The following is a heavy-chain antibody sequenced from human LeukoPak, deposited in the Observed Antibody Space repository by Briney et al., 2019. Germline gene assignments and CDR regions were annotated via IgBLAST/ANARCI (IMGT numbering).Heavy chain of an antibody. Sequence: PSETLSLTCTVSGGSISSYYWSWIRQPPGKGLEWIGYIYYSGSTNYNPSLKSRVTISVDTSKNQFSLKLSSVTAADTAVYYCAREALPGHDLDYWGQGTLVTVSS. V-gene: IGHV4-59*01. J-gene: IGHJ4*02. CDR2: IYYSGST. CDR3: AREALPGHDLDY. CDR1: GGSISSYY.